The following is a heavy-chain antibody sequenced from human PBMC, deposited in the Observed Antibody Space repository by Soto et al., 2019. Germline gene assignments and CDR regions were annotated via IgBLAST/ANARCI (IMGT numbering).Heavy chain of an antibody. CDR2: FSDSGDRT. Sequence: GGSPRLSCAASGLSFSTSAMSWVRQAPGTGLEWVSTFSDSGDRTYSADSVKGRFSVSKDIPKNSLYLDMDSLRAEDTAIYYCATGGAAHLPFDYWGQGILVTVSS. CDR3: ATGGAAHLPFDY. CDR1: GLSFSTSA. J-gene: IGHJ4*02. V-gene: IGHV3-23*01. D-gene: IGHD2-15*01.